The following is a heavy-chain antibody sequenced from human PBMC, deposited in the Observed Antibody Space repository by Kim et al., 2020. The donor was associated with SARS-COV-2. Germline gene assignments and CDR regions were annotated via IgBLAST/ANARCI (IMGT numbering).Heavy chain of an antibody. CDR1: GGSISSSSYY. CDR2: IYYSGST. CDR3: ARYPPYWYGSGSPDY. Sequence: SETLSLTCTVSGGSISSSSYYWGWIRQPPGKGLEWIGSIYYSGSTYYNPSLKSRVTISVDTTKNQFYLKLSSVTAADTAVYYCARYPPYWYGSGSPDYWG. J-gene: IGHJ4*01. V-gene: IGHV4-39*01. D-gene: IGHD3-10*01.